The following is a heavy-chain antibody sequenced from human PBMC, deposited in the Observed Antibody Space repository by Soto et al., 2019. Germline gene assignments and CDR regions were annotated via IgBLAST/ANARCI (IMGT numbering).Heavy chain of an antibody. CDR2: IYYSGST. CDR1: GGSISSSSYY. D-gene: IGHD1-26*01. CDR3: ARSSGSYYSSTYYYGMDV. V-gene: IGHV4-39*01. Sequence: SETLSLTCTVSGGSISSSSYYWGWIRQPPGKGLEWIGSIYYSGSTYYNPSLKSRVTISVDTSKNQFSLKLSSVTAADTAVYYCARSSGSYYSSTYYYGMDVWGQGTKVTVSS. J-gene: IGHJ6*02.